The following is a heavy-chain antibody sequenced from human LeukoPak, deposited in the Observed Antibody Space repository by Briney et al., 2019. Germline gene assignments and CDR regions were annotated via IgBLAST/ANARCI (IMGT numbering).Heavy chain of an antibody. CDR3: ARGLTRVTHFDY. CDR2: IFHSGRT. D-gene: IGHD2-21*02. J-gene: IGHJ4*02. V-gene: IGHV4-30-2*01. Sequence: PSETLSLTCTVSGVALSTGGYSWNWIRQPPGKGLEWIGYIFHSGRTYYNPSLKRRVTISVDRSKNQFSLRVTSVTAADTAVYYCARGLTRVTHFDYWGQGTLVSVSS. CDR1: GVALSTGGYS.